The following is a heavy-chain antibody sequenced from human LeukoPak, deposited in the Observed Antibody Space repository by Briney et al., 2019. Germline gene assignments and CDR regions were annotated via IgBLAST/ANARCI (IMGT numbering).Heavy chain of an antibody. V-gene: IGHV4-59*02. CDR2: IYSNGSA. Sequence: SETLSLTCTVSGVSVMSYYWSWIRQPPGKGLEWLGYIYSNGSANFHPSLKSRLTMSGDTSKNQFSLKMTSVTAADTAVYYCARSGGGYTATILGYFFGYWGQGALVTVSS. D-gene: IGHD3-16*01. CDR1: GVSVMSYY. J-gene: IGHJ4*02. CDR3: ARSGGGYTATILGYFFGY.